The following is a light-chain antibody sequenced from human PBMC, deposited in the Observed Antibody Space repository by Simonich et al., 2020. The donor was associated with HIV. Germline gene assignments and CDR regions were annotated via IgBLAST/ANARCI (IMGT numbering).Light chain of an antibody. J-gene: IGKJ2*01. CDR3: QQYYTTPYT. CDR2: DSS. CDR1: QSVSGN. V-gene: IGKV3-15*01. Sequence: EIVMTQSPATLSVSPGERATLSCRASQSVSGNLAWYQPKPGQAPRLLIYDSSTRATGIPARFSGSGSATEFTLTISSLQSEDVAVYYCQQYYTTPYTFGQGTKLEIK.